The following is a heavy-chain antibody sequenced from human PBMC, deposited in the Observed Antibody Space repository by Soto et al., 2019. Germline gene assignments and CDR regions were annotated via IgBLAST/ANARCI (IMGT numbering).Heavy chain of an antibody. Sequence: GESLKISCKGSGYSFTSYWISWVRQMPGKGLEWMGRIDPSDSYTNYSPSFQGHVTISADKSISTAYLQWSSLKASDTAMYYCARSGRVGATYYYYYGMDVWGQGTTVTVSS. CDR3: ARSGRVGATYYYYYGMDV. V-gene: IGHV5-10-1*01. CDR1: GYSFTSYW. CDR2: IDPSDSYT. J-gene: IGHJ6*02. D-gene: IGHD1-26*01.